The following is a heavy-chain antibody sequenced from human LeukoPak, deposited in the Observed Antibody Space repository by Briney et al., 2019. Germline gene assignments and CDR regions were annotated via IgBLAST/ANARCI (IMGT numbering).Heavy chain of an antibody. J-gene: IGHJ4*02. CDR1: GFTFDIYA. Sequence: GGSLRLSCAASGFTFDIYAMHWVRQAPGKGLEYGSGISDQGGSTYYANSVKGRFTISRDNSKNTLYLQMGSLRAEDTAVYYCARADSTGWDDAFDYWGQGTLVTVSS. CDR2: ISDQGGST. V-gene: IGHV3-64*01. CDR3: ARADSTGWDDAFDY. D-gene: IGHD6-19*01.